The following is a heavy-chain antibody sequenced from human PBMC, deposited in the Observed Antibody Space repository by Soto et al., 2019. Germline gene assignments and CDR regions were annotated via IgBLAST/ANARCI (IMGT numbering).Heavy chain of an antibody. V-gene: IGHV1-69*02. Sequence: QVQLVQSGAEVKKPGSSVKVSCKASGGTFSSYTISWVRQAPGQGLEWMGRIIPILGIANYAQKFQGRVTITADKTTSTADRELSSLRSEDTAVYYCARASIAAAGDVDNWFDPWGQGTLVTVSS. D-gene: IGHD6-13*01. CDR3: ARASIAAAGDVDNWFDP. J-gene: IGHJ5*02. CDR1: GGTFSSYT. CDR2: IIPILGIA.